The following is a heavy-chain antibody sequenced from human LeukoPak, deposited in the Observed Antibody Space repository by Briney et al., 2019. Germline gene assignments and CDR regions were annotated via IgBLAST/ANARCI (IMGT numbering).Heavy chain of an antibody. CDR1: GFTFSSYG. J-gene: IGHJ4*02. CDR2: IKQDGSEQ. CDR3: ARESAGGPDY. V-gene: IGHV3-7*05. D-gene: IGHD6-19*01. Sequence: GGSLRLSCAASGFTFSSYGMHWVRQAPGKGLEWVANIKQDGSEQYYVDSVRGRFTISRDNAKNSLYLQMNSLTAEDTAIYYCARESAGGPDYWGQGTLVTVPS.